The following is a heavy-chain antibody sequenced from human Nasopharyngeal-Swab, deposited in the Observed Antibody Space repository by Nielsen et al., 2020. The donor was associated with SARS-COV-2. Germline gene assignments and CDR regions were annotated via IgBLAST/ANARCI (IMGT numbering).Heavy chain of an antibody. CDR1: GYTFTGYY. CDR3: ARDSDIVVVPAANYYYYGMDV. CDR2: INPNSGGT. Sequence: ASVTVSCKASGYTFTGYYMHWVRQAPGQGLAWMGWINPNSGGTNYAQKFQGRVTMTRDTSISTAYMELSRLRSDDTAVYYCARDSDIVVVPAANYYYYGMDVWGQGTTVTVSS. J-gene: IGHJ6*02. D-gene: IGHD2-2*01. V-gene: IGHV1-2*02.